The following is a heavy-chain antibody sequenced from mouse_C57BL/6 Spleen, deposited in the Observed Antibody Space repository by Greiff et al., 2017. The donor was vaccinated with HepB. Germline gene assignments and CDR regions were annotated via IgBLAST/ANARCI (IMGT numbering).Heavy chain of an antibody. CDR2: IYPGSGNT. D-gene: IGHD1-1*01. CDR1: GYSFTSYY. CDR3: ARLSSVVATDYFDY. V-gene: IGHV1-66*01. J-gene: IGHJ2*01. Sequence: QVQLQQSGPELVKPGASVKISCKASGYSFTSYYIHWVKQRPGQGLEWIGWIYPGSGNTKYNEKFKGKATLTADTSSSTAYMQLSSLTSEDSAVYYCARLSSVVATDYFDYWGQGTTLTVSS.